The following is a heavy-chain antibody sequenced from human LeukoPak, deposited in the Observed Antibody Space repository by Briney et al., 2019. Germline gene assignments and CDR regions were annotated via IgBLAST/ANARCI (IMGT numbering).Heavy chain of an antibody. J-gene: IGHJ4*02. V-gene: IGHV1-2*02. CDR1: GYTFTNNY. D-gene: IGHD3-22*01. CDR2: INPNSGGT. CDR3: ARFSYYYDSSGYYYDY. Sequence: GASVKVSCKASGYTFTNNYMHWVRQAPGQGLEWMGWINPNSGGTNYAQKFQGRVTMTRDTSISTAYMELSRLRSDDTAVYYCARFSYYYDSSGYYYDYWGQGTLVTVSS.